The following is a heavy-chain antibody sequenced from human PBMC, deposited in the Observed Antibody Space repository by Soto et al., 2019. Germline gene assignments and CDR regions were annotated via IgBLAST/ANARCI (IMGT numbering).Heavy chain of an antibody. CDR3: ARWWSGSRQGFDP. CDR2: IYYSGST. V-gene: IGHV4-31*03. J-gene: IGHJ5*02. D-gene: IGHD3-3*01. CDR1: GGSISSGDYY. Sequence: QVQLQESGPGLVKPSQTLSLTCTVSGGSISSGDYYWSWIRQHPGKGLEWIGYIYYSGSTYYNPSLKSRATISGDTSKNQFSLKLSSVTAADTAVYYCARWWSGSRQGFDPWGQGTLVTVSS.